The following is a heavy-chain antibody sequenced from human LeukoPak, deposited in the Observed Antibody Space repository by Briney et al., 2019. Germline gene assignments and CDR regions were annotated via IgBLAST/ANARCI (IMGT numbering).Heavy chain of an antibody. CDR3: ARGNSRWSTPTSSYYYRMDV. CDR1: GGTLINYS. D-gene: IGHD2-8*01. CDR2: IIPIFGTA. V-gene: IGHV1-69*05. Sequence: SVKVSCKASGGTLINYSITWVRQAPGQGLEWMGGIIPIFGTANYAQKFQGRVTITTDESTSTAYMELRSLGSEDTAVYYCARGNSRWSTPTSSYYYRMDVWGQGTTVAVSS. J-gene: IGHJ6*02.